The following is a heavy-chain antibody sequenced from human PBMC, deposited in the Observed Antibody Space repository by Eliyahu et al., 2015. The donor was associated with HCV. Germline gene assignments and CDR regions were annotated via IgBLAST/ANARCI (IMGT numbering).Heavy chain of an antibody. V-gene: IGHV4-34*01. Sequence: QVQLLQRGAGLLXPSETLSLTCSVYGGSFSAYFWXWIRQPPGKGLEWIGEIDHRGSMNHNPSLKSRVTMSLDTSNNQFSLKLTSVTATDTAVYYCAKSGVVAGRDPFDIWGQGTMVTVSS. CDR2: IDHRGSM. D-gene: IGHD3-22*01. CDR3: AKSGVVAGRDPFDI. CDR1: GGSFSAYF. J-gene: IGHJ3*02.